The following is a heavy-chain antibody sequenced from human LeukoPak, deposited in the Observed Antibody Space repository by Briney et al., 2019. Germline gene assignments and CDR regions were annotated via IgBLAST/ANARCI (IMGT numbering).Heavy chain of an antibody. CDR2: ISYDGSNK. J-gene: IGHJ2*01. D-gene: IGHD6-13*01. CDR1: GFTFSSYA. V-gene: IGHV3-30-3*01. CDR3: ARAIAAAGWYFDL. Sequence: GGSLRLSCAASGFTFSSYAMHWVRQAPGKGLVWVAVISYDGSNKYYADSVKGLFTISRDNSKNTLYLQMNSLRAEDTAVYYCARAIAAAGWYFDLWGRGTLVTVSS.